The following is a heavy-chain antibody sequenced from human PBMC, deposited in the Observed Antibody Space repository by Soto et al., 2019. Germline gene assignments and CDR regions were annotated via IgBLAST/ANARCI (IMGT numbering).Heavy chain of an antibody. CDR2: IYHSGST. V-gene: IGHV4-4*02. Sequence: QVQLQESGPGLVKPSGTLSLTCAVSGGSISSSNWWSWVRQPPGKGLEWIGEIYHSGSTNYNPSLKSRVNISVDKSKFQFSVKVSSVTAADTAVYYCARALPNCYGSGSLDYWGQGTLVTVSS. CDR1: GGSISSSNW. J-gene: IGHJ4*02. D-gene: IGHD3-10*01. CDR3: ARALPNCYGSGSLDY.